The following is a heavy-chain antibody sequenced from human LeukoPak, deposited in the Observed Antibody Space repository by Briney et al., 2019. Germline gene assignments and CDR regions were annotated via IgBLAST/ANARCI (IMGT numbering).Heavy chain of an antibody. D-gene: IGHD2-2*01. CDR3: ARARSCSSTSCFIDY. Sequence: KAGGSLRLSCAASGFTLSIYAMSWVRQAPGKGLEWVSGISGSGDSTYYADPVKGRFTISRDNSKNTLYLQMNSLRAEDTAVYYCARARSCSSTSCFIDYWGQGALVTVSS. V-gene: IGHV3-23*01. J-gene: IGHJ4*02. CDR2: ISGSGDST. CDR1: GFTLSIYA.